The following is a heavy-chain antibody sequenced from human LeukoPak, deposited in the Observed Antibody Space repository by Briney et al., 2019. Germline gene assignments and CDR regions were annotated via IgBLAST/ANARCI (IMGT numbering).Heavy chain of an antibody. CDR1: GYTFTGYY. V-gene: IGHV1-2*02. Sequence: ASVKVSCKASGYTFTGYYMHWVRQAPGQGLEWMGWINPNSGGTNYAQKFQGRVTMTRDTSISTAYMELSRLRSDDTAVYYCARDYDILTGYYTPYVWGQGTPVTVSS. CDR3: ARDYDILTGYYTPYV. J-gene: IGHJ4*02. CDR2: INPNSGGT. D-gene: IGHD3-9*01.